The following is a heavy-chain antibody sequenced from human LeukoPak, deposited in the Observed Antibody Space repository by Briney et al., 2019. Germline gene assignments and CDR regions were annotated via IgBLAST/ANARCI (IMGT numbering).Heavy chain of an antibody. V-gene: IGHV3-23*01. CDR2: ISGSGGST. D-gene: IGHD2-15*01. J-gene: IGHJ4*02. Sequence: GGSLRLSWAASGFTFRSYAMSWVRQAPGKGLEWVSAISGSGGSTYYADSVKGRFTISRDNSKNTLYLQMNSLRAEDTAVYYCAKVLLGYCSYWGQGTLVTVSS. CDR3: AKVLLGYCSY. CDR1: GFTFRSYA.